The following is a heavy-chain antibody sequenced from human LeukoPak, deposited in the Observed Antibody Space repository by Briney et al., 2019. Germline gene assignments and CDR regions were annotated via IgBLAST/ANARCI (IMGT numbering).Heavy chain of an antibody. Sequence: SETLSLTCTVSRDHIRHDDYYWVWIRQPPGKGLEWIGNVYKSGTTSYNPSLSSRVTMSLDTSRSQFSLRLTSVTAADTAVYFCAREDYYNSGGYYLDYWGQGTLVTVSS. CDR2: VYKSGTT. CDR3: AREDYYNSGGYYLDY. J-gene: IGHJ4*02. CDR1: RDHIRHDDYY. V-gene: IGHV4-39*07. D-gene: IGHD3-22*01.